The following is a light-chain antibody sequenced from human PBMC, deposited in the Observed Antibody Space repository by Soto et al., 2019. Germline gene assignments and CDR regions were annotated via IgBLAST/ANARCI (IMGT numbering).Light chain of an antibody. Sequence: NFMLTQPHSVSASPGKTVIISCTRRSGSIASNYVQWYQQRPGSSPTTVIYEDNQRPSGVPDRFSGSIDSSSNSASLTISGLETEDEADYFCQSYDATNQVFGGGTKLTVL. CDR1: SGSIASNY. CDR3: QSYDATNQV. V-gene: IGLV6-57*01. CDR2: EDN. J-gene: IGLJ3*02.